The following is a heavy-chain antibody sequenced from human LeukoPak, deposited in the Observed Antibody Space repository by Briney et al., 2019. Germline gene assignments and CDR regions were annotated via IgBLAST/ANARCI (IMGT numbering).Heavy chain of an antibody. D-gene: IGHD3-22*01. J-gene: IGHJ4*02. CDR3: ARAYYDSSGYYYVYFDY. V-gene: IGHV3-48*01. Sequence: GGSLRLSCAASGFTFSSYSMNWVRQAPGKGLEWVSYINSGSNTIYYADSVKGRFTISRDNAKSSLYLQMNSLRAEDTAVYYCARAYYDSSGYYYVYFDYWGQGTLVTVSS. CDR2: INSGSNTI. CDR1: GFTFSSYS.